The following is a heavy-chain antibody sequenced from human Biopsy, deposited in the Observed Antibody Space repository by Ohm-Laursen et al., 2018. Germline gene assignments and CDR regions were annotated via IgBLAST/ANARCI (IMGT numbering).Heavy chain of an antibody. D-gene: IGHD3-22*01. J-gene: IGHJ5*02. CDR2: IFNSANT. V-gene: IGHV4-31*01. Sequence: SETLSLTCTVSGGSTSSGGSYWSWIRQRPGKGLEWIGYIFNSANTYYNPSLKNLITISGDTSKNQFSLKLNSVTAADTAMYYCARGDYFDSNGYFWFDPWGQGTLVTVSS. CDR1: GGSTSSGGSY. CDR3: ARGDYFDSNGYFWFDP.